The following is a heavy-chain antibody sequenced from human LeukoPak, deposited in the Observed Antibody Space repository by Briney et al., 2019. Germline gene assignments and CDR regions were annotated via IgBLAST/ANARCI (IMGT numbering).Heavy chain of an antibody. CDR1: GFTFSSYS. CDR2: ISSSSSYI. V-gene: IGHV3-21*01. J-gene: IGHJ4*02. D-gene: IGHD1-14*01. CDR3: ARDLYKHSQEGPPNYYFDY. Sequence: GGSLRLSCAASGFTFSSYSMNWVRQAPGKGLEWVSSISSSSSYIYYADSVKGRFTISRDNAKNSLYLQTNSLRAEDTAVYYCARDLYKHSQEGPPNYYFDYWGQGTLVTVSS.